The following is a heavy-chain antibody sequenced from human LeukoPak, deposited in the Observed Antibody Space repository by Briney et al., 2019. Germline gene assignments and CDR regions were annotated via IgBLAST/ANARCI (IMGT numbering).Heavy chain of an antibody. V-gene: IGHV3-7*01. CDR3: ARDRGFGQADV. J-gene: IGHJ6*04. CDR2: VKQDGGEK. D-gene: IGHD3-10*01. Sequence: GGSLRLSCAASGFTFSGYWMSWLRQAPGKGLEWVANVKQDGGEKYYVDSVKGRFTISRDNAKNSLYLQMNSLRAEDTAVYYCARDRGFGQADVWGKGTTVTVSS. CDR1: GFTFSGYW.